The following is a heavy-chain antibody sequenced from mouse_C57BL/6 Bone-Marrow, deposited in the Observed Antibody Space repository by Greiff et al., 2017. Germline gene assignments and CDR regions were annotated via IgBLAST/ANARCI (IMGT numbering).Heavy chain of an antibody. Sequence: QVQLQQPGAELVKPGASVKMSCKASGYTFNSYWITWVKQRPGQGLEWIGDIYPGSGSTNYNEKFKSRATLTADTSSSTAYMQLSSLTSEDSAVYYCYAVPDYWGQGTTLTVSS. CDR2: IYPGSGST. D-gene: IGHD6-5*01. J-gene: IGHJ2*01. CDR3: YAVPDY. V-gene: IGHV1-55*01. CDR1: GYTFNSYW.